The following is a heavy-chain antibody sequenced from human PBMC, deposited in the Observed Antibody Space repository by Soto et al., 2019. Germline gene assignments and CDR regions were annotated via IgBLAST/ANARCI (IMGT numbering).Heavy chain of an antibody. CDR3: VRLDKDMIEAPH. Sequence: SLGLSCASSRDTFSDWCMSCIRQAPGKGREWISYISSSGDTIHYADSVKGRFTISRDNAKSSLLLHMNSLRAGDTAVYYCVRLDKDMIEAPHWGQGTLVTVSS. CDR2: ISSSGDTI. CDR1: RDTFSDWC. D-gene: IGHD5-18*01. J-gene: IGHJ4*02. V-gene: IGHV3-11*01.